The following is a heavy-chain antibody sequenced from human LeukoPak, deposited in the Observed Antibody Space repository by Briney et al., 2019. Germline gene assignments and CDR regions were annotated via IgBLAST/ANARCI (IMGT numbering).Heavy chain of an antibody. Sequence: ASVKVSCKTSGYTLTNYALHWGRQAPGQRLQWMGWINADNGNTKYSQEFQGRVTITRDTFASTTYMELSSLTSEDTAVYYCARDVRRSDSGYAMLDYWGQGTLVTASS. D-gene: IGHD2-2*01. CDR2: INADNGNT. J-gene: IGHJ4*02. CDR1: GYTLTNYA. V-gene: IGHV1-3*01. CDR3: ARDVRRSDSGYAMLDY.